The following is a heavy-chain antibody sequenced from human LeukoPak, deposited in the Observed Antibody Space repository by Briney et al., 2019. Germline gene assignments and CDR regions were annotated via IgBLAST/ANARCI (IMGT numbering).Heavy chain of an antibody. D-gene: IGHD2-2*01. Sequence: SETLSLTCTVSGGSIRSGRYYWSWIRQHPGKGLEWIGYIYYSGGTYYNPSPKSRVTISLDTSQNQFSLNLTSVTAADTAVYYCARDRTSAPNTNDIWGQGTMVVVSS. CDR2: IYYSGGT. V-gene: IGHV4-31*03. CDR1: GGSIRSGRYY. CDR3: ARDRTSAPNTNDI. J-gene: IGHJ3*02.